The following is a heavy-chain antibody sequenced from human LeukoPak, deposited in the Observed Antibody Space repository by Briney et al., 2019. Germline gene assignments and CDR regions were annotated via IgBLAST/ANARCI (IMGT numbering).Heavy chain of an antibody. CDR1: GFTFSTYE. Sequence: GGSLRLSCEASGFTFSTYEMNWVRQAPGKGLEWVSYISSSGSTLYYADSVKGRFTISRDNAKNSLYLQMNSLRAEDTAVYYCARNAYGAQTPSDVWGQGTTVTVSS. V-gene: IGHV3-48*03. CDR2: ISSSGSTL. D-gene: IGHD4-17*01. CDR3: ARNAYGAQTPSDV. J-gene: IGHJ6*02.